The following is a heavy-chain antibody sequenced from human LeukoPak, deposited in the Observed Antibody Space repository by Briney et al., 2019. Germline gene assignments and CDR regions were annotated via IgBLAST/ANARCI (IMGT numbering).Heavy chain of an antibody. J-gene: IGHJ4*02. CDR1: GFTFNNYW. Sequence: QAGGSLRLSCAASGFTFNNYWMNWVRQAPGKGLEWVSYISSSSSTIYYADSVKGRFTISRDNAKNSLYLQMNSLRDEDTAVYYCAREPYGSGSYQFDYWGQGTLVTVSS. D-gene: IGHD3-10*01. V-gene: IGHV3-48*02. CDR3: AREPYGSGSYQFDY. CDR2: ISSSSSTI.